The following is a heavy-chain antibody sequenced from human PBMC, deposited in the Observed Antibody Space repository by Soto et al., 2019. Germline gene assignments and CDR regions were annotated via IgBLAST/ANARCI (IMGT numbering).Heavy chain of an antibody. D-gene: IGHD5-18*01. J-gene: IGHJ4*02. Sequence: QVQLVQSGAEVKKPGASVKVSCKTSGYTFTSSGISWVRQAPGQGLERMGWISSYNGSTNYAQNLQGRVTMTTDTSTSTAYMEVRSLKSDDTAVYYCATDHVDADYWGQGTLVTVSS. CDR2: ISSYNGST. CDR1: GYTFTSSG. V-gene: IGHV1-18*01. CDR3: ATDHVDADY.